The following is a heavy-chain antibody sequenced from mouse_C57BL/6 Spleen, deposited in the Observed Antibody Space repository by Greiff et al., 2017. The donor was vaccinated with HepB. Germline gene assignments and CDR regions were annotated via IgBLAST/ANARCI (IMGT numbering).Heavy chain of an antibody. CDR3: ANDDGSSPGYFDV. CDR1: GYAFSSSW. J-gene: IGHJ1*03. CDR2: IYPGDGDT. V-gene: IGHV1-82*01. D-gene: IGHD1-1*01. Sequence: QVQLQQSGPELVKPGASVKISCMASGYAFSSSWMNWVKQRPGKGLEWIGRIYPGDGDTNYNGKFKGKATLTADKSSSTAYMQLSSLTSEDSAVYCCANDDGSSPGYFDVWGTGTTVTVSS.